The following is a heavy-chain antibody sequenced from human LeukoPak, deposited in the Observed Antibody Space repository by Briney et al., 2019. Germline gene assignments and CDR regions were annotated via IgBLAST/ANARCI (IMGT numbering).Heavy chain of an antibody. Sequence: GGSLRLSCAASGFTFSDYYMSWIRQAPGKGLEWVSYISSSGSTIYYADSVKGRFTISRDNAKNSLYLQMSSLRAEDTAVYYCARDHPKYIEDYANFFDYWGQGTLVTVSS. J-gene: IGHJ4*02. CDR1: GFTFSDYY. D-gene: IGHD4-17*01. CDR2: ISSSGSTI. V-gene: IGHV3-11*01. CDR3: ARDHPKYIEDYANFFDY.